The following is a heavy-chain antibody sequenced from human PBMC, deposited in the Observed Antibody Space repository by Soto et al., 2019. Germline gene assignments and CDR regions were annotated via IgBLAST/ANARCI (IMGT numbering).Heavy chain of an antibody. CDR1: GFSFTTAGVA. J-gene: IGHJ4*02. D-gene: IGHD5-12*01. Sequence: SGPTLVNPTQTLTLTCTFSGFSFTTAGVAVGWIRQTPGGALEWLTLIYYNDDRRFSPSLKTRLTITGDTSKNQVVLSLTNVDPGDTATYFCAHSDGGYEIIYFDFWGQGILVTVPS. CDR3: AHSDGGYEIIYFDF. V-gene: IGHV2-5*01. CDR2: IYYNDDR.